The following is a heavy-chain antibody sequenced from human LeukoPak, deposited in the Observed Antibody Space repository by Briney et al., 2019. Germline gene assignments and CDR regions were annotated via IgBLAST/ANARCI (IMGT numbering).Heavy chain of an antibody. CDR2: ITGGGTFT. Sequence: GGSVRLSCEASGFSFSQHSMGWVRLAPGKGLEWVSSITGGGTFTFYADSVKGRFTVSRDNANNLLFLQLHSLRADGTAIYYCVTGDNPDYTWENHRLDAFDIWGQGTMVTVSS. V-gene: IGHV3-21*01. D-gene: IGHD3-16*01. J-gene: IGHJ3*02. CDR1: GFSFSQHS. CDR3: VTGDNPDYTWENHRLDAFDI.